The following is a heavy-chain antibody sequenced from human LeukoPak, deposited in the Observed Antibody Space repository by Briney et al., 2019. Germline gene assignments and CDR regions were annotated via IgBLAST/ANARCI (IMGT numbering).Heavy chain of an antibody. D-gene: IGHD6-19*01. J-gene: IGHJ6*02. CDR2: IYYSGST. Sequence: SETLSLTCTVSGGSISSYYWSWIRQPPGKGLEWIGYIYYSGSTNYNPSLKSRVTISVDTSKNHFSLKLSSVTAADTAVYYCARGSSGWYVGYYYYYGMDVWGQGTTVTVSS. V-gene: IGHV4-59*12. CDR3: ARGSSGWYVGYYYYYGMDV. CDR1: GGSISSYY.